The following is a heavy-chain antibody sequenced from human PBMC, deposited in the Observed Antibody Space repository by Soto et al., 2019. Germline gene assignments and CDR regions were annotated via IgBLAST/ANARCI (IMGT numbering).Heavy chain of an antibody. Sequence: SETLSLTCTVSGDSVSNYYWSWIRQPAGRGLEWIGRVYSSGATNYNPSLNGRVTMSVDTSRNQFSLRLSSVTAADTAIYYCTKGPNWNYYYYGVDVWGQVTAVTVSS. CDR2: VYSSGAT. V-gene: IGHV4-4*07. D-gene: IGHD1-20*01. J-gene: IGHJ6*02. CDR1: GDSVSNYY. CDR3: TKGPNWNYYYYGVDV.